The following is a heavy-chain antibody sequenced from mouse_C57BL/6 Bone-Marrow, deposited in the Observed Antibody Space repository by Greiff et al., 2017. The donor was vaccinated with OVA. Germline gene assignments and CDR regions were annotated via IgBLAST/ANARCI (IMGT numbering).Heavy chain of an antibody. Sequence: EVQLQQSGPELVKPGASVKIPCKASGYTFTDYNMDWVKQSHGKSLEWIGDINPNNGGTIYNQKFKGKATLTVDKSSSTAYMELRSLTSEDTAVYYCARSVYYGSSSYYFDYWGQGTTLTVSS. CDR1: GYTFTDYN. CDR2: INPNNGGT. J-gene: IGHJ2*01. D-gene: IGHD1-1*01. V-gene: IGHV1-18*01. CDR3: ARSVYYGSSSYYFDY.